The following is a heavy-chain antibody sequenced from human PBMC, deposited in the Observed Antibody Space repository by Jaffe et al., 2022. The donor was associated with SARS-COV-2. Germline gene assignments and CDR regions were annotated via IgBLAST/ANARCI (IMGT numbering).Heavy chain of an antibody. V-gene: IGHV3-23*04. CDR1: GFTFGDYG. CDR3: AKHMLFRGVIHWFEH. D-gene: IGHD3-16*02. J-gene: IGHJ5*02. Sequence: EVQLVESGGGVIQPGGSLRLSCSASGFTFGDYGMSWVRQAPGKGLEWVSSISGIDDGIYYADSVKGRSTISRDNSKDTLYLNIDSLRAEDTAVYYCAKHMLFRGVIHWFEHWGQGTLVIVSS. CDR2: ISGIDDGI.